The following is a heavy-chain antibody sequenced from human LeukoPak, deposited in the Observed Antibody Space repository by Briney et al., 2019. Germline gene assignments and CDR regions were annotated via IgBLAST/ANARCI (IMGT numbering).Heavy chain of an antibody. CDR1: GYSISSGYY. D-gene: IGHD4-17*01. CDR3: ARGYDYGDYDY. J-gene: IGHJ4*02. V-gene: IGHV4-38-2*02. CDR2: IYHSGST. Sequence: SETLSLTCTVSGYSISSGYYWGWIRQPPGKGLEWIGSIYHSGSTYYNPSLKSRVTISVDTSKNQFSLKLSSVAAADTAVYYCARGYDYGDYDYWGQGTLVTVSS.